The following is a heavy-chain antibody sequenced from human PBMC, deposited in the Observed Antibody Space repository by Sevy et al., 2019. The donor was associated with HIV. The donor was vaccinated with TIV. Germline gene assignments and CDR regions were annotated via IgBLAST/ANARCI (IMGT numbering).Heavy chain of an antibody. Sequence: SETLSLTCTVSGGSISISSYYWGWIRQPSGKGLEWIGSFYYSESTYYNPSLKRRVIISVDTSKNQLSLRLSSVTAADTAVYYCAGAFRAVAGSYYFDYWGQGTLVTVSS. V-gene: IGHV4-39*01. CDR1: GGSISISSYY. CDR2: FYYSEST. J-gene: IGHJ4*02. D-gene: IGHD6-19*01. CDR3: AGAFRAVAGSYYFDY.